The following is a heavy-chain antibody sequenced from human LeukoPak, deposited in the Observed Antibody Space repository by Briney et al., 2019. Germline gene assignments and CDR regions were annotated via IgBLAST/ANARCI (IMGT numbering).Heavy chain of an antibody. CDR1: GGTFSSYA. CDR3: ARDPTPDCSSTSCPDY. J-gene: IGHJ4*02. CDR2: IIPIFGTA. Sequence: ASVKVSCKASGGTFSSYAISWVRQAPGQRLEWMGGIIPIFGTANYAQKFQGRVTITADESTSTAYMELSSLRSEDTAVYYCARDPTPDCSSTSCPDYWGQGTLVTVSS. V-gene: IGHV1-69*01. D-gene: IGHD2-2*01.